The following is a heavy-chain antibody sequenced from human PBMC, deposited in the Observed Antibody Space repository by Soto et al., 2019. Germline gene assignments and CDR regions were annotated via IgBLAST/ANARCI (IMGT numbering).Heavy chain of an antibody. CDR3: AKRAVAGRNWYFDL. CDR2: ISGTGGSS. J-gene: IGHJ2*01. Sequence: EVQLLESGGGLVQPGGSLSLSCAASGFTFSTYTMSWVRQAPGKGMECVSAISGTGGSSSYTDSVKGRFTISRDNSKNTLSLQMDSLRAEDTARYYCAKRAVAGRNWYFDLWGRGTLVTVSS. CDR1: GFTFSTYT. V-gene: IGHV3-23*01. D-gene: IGHD6-19*01.